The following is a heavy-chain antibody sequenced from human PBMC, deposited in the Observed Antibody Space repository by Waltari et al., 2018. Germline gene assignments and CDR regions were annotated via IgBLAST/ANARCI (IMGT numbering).Heavy chain of an antibody. CDR2: IYYSGST. CDR1: GGSISSSSYY. J-gene: IGHJ4*02. D-gene: IGHD6-19*01. Sequence: QLQLQESGPGLVKPSETLSLTCTVSGGSISSSSYYWGWIRQPPGKGLEWIGSIYYSGSTYYNPSLKSRVTISVDTSKNQFALKLSSVTAADTAVYYCASYSSGWYHYFDYWGQGTLVTVSS. CDR3: ASYSSGWYHYFDY. V-gene: IGHV4-39*07.